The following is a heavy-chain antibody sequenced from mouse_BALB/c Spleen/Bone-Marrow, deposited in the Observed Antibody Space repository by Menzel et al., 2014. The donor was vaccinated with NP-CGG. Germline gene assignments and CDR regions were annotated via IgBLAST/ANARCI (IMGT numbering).Heavy chain of an antibody. CDR3: ARGGNYGY. CDR2: IFPGIGTT. CDR1: GYTFTYYW. Sequence: VQLQQSGAELVKPGASVKLSCKTSGYTFTYYWIQWVKQRPGQGLGWIGEIFPGIGTTYYNEKFKGKATLTIDTSSSTAYMQLSSLTSEDSAVYFCARGGNYGYWGQGTTLTVSS. V-gene: IGHV1S132*01. D-gene: IGHD2-1*01. J-gene: IGHJ2*01.